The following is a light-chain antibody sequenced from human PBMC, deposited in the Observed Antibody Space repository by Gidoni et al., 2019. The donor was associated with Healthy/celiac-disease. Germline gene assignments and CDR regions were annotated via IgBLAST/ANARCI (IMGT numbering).Light chain of an antibody. V-gene: IGLV4-69*01. CDR1: SRHSSYA. CDR2: LNSDGSH. CDR3: QTWGTGTWV. Sequence: ASASLGASVKLTCTLSSRHSSYAIAWHQQQPEKGPRYLMKLNSDGSHSKGDGIPDRFSNSSSGAERYLTISSLQSEDEADYYCQTWGTGTWVFGGGTKLTVL. J-gene: IGLJ3*02.